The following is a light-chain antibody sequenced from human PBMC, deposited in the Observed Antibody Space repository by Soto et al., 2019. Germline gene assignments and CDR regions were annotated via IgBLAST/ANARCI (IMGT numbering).Light chain of an antibody. Sequence: EIVLTQSPGTLSLSPGERATLSCRASQSVDSSHLAWYQQKPGQAPRLLIYGASNRATGIPDRFSGSGSGTDFTLTISGLEPEACAVYYCQQYGTSPETFGRGIKVEIK. CDR3: QQYGTSPET. CDR1: QSVDSSH. V-gene: IGKV3-20*01. J-gene: IGKJ1*01. CDR2: GAS.